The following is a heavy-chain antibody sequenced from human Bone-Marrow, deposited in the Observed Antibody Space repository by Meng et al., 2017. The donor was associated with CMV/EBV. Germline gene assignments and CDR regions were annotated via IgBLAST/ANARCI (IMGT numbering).Heavy chain of an antibody. V-gene: IGHV4-38-2*02. CDR3: ASGFVLLWFGEFGSFDY. CDR1: GYSISSGYY. CDR2: IYHSGST. D-gene: IGHD3-10*01. J-gene: IGHJ4*02. Sequence: GSLRLSCTVSGYSISSGYYWGWIRQPPGKGLEWIGSIYHSGSTYYNPSLKSRVTISVDTSKNQFSLKLSSVTAADTAVYYCASGFVLLWFGEFGSFDYWGQGTLVTVSS.